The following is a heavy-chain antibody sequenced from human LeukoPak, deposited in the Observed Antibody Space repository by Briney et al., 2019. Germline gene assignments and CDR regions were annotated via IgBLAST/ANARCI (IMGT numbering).Heavy chain of an antibody. CDR2: IHYSGSA. D-gene: IGHD3-10*01. V-gene: IGHV4-59*12. CDR3: ARGQWFRAF. CDR1: GGSISSYY. J-gene: IGHJ4*02. Sequence: PSETLSLTCTVSGGSISSYYWSWIRQPPGKGLEWIGEIHYSGSATYNPSLKSRVTISVDTSKNQFSLKMNSVTAADTAVYYCARGQWFRAFWSRGTPVTVSS.